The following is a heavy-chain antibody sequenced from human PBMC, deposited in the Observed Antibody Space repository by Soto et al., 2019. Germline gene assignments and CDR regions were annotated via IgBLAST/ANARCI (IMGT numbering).Heavy chain of an antibody. V-gene: IGHV1-3*01. CDR2: INAGNGNT. CDR3: ARVPLTMVRGVIIRYYYYGMDV. CDR1: GYTFTNYA. D-gene: IGHD3-10*01. Sequence: GASVKVSCKASGYTFTNYAMHWVRQAPGQRLKWMGWINAGNGNTKYSQKFQGRVTTTRDTSASTAYMELSSLRSEDTAVYYCARVPLTMVRGVIIRYYYYGMDVWGQGTTVTVSS. J-gene: IGHJ6*02.